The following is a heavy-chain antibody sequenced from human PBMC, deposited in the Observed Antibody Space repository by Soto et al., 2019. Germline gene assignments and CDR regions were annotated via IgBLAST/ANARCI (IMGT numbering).Heavy chain of an antibody. Sequence: QVQLVQSGAEVKKPGSSVKVSCKASGGTFSSYAISWVRQAPGQGLEWMGGIIPIFGTANYAQKFQGRVTITADESTSTAYMELSSLRSEDTAVYYCARLLRSGGSCYYPFCSGYYYYYGMDVWGQGTTVTVSS. J-gene: IGHJ6*02. D-gene: IGHD2-15*01. CDR3: ARLLRSGGSCYYPFCSGYYYYYGMDV. V-gene: IGHV1-69*12. CDR1: GGTFSSYA. CDR2: IIPIFGTA.